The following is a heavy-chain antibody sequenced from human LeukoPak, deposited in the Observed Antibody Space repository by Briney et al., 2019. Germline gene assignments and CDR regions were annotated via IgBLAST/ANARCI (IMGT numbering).Heavy chain of an antibody. CDR1: GFTVSSNY. J-gene: IGHJ4*02. CDR3: ARGPGYSSGWTAFDY. V-gene: IGHV3-66*01. D-gene: IGHD6-19*01. Sequence: PGGSLRLSCAASGFTVSSNYMSWVRQAPGKGLEWVSVIYSGGSTYYADSVKGRFTISRDNSKNTLYLQMNSLRAEDTAVYYCARGPGYSSGWTAFDYWGQGTLVTVSS. CDR2: IYSGGST.